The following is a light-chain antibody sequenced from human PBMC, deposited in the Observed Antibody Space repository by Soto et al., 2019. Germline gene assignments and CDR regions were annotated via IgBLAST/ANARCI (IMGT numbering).Light chain of an antibody. V-gene: IGKV3-15*01. J-gene: IGKJ2*01. CDR1: QSVSSN. CDR2: GAS. CDR3: QHYNNWPPYT. Sequence: EIVVTQSPATLSVSPGERATLSCRASQSVSSNVAWYQQKPGQAPRLLIYGASTRATGVPARFSGSGSGTEFTLTISSLQSEDFAVYYCQHYNNWPPYTFGQGTKLEIK.